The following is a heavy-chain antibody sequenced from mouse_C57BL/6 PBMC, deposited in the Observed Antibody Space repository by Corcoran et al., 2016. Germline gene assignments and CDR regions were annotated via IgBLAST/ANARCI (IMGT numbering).Heavy chain of an antibody. CDR2: INPNNGGT. J-gene: IGHJ2*01. Sequence: EVQLQQSGPERVKAGASVKISCKASGYTFTDYYMNWVKQSHGKSLEWIGDINPNNGGTSYNQKFKGKATLTVDKSSSTAYMELRSLTSEDSAVYYCARYYYGSSYDYFDYWGQGTTLTVSS. D-gene: IGHD1-1*01. CDR1: GYTFTDYY. V-gene: IGHV1-26*01. CDR3: ARYYYGSSYDYFDY.